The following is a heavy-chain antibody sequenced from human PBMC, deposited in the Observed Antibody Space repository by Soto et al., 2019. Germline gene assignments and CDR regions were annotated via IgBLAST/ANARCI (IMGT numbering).Heavy chain of an antibody. CDR1: GYSFTSNH. J-gene: IGHJ4*02. CDR3: ARAPYSSTFFFFDY. D-gene: IGHD1-26*01. Sequence: QVQLVQSGTEVRKPGASVKLSCKASGYSFTSNHLHWVRQAPRQGLEWVGIINPSLGRANYAQKFQDRVAMTWDTSTRIAYMELNGLRSDDTAVYFCARAPYSSTFFFFDYWGQGALVTVSS. CDR2: INPSLGRA. V-gene: IGHV1-46*01.